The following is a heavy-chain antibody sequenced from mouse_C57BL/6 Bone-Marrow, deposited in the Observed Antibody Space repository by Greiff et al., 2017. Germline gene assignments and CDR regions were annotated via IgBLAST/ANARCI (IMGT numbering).Heavy chain of an antibody. CDR1: GYAFSSSW. CDR2: IYPGDGDT. J-gene: IGHJ3*01. Sequence: VQLQQSGPELVKPGASVKISCKASGYAFSSSWMNWVKQRPGRGLEWIGRIYPGDGDTNYNGKFKGKATLTADKSSSTAYMQLSSLTAEDSAVYFCEIYDLFAYWGQGTLVTVSA. D-gene: IGHD2-3*01. V-gene: IGHV1-82*01. CDR3: EIYDLFAY.